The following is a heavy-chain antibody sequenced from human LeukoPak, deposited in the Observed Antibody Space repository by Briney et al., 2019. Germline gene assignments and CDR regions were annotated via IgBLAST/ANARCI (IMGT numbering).Heavy chain of an antibody. J-gene: IGHJ3*01. CDR2: ISSTSSYI. V-gene: IGHV3-21*01. CDR3: ARAMLGHDAFDL. CDR1: GFTLSSYS. Sequence: GGSLRLSCAASGFTLSSYSMNWVRQAPGKGLEWVSSISSTSSYIYYADSVKGRFTISRGNAKKSLYLQMNSLRAEDTAVYFCARAMLGHDAFDLWGQGTMVTVSS. D-gene: IGHD3-10*02.